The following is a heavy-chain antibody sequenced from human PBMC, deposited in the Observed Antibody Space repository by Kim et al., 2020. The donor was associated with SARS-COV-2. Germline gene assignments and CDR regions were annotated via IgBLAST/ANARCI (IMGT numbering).Heavy chain of an antibody. V-gene: IGHV1-69*01. Sequence: TNYEQKFQGRVTITGDESTSTAYMERSSLRSEDTAGYYCARTREGAYDQWGQGTLVTVSS. CDR3: ARTREGAYDQ. CDR2: T. J-gene: IGHJ5*02. D-gene: IGHD3-10*01.